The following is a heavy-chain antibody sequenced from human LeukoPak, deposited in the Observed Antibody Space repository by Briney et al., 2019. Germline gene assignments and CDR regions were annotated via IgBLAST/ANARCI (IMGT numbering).Heavy chain of an antibody. CDR3: ARDVGATGLTDY. D-gene: IGHD1-26*01. CDR1: GFTFTNCW. J-gene: IGHJ4*02. Sequence: GGSLRLSCAASGFTFTNCWMHWVRQAPGKGLEWVSRIDSDGSRTKYADSVKGRFTISRDNSKNTLYLQMNSLRAEDTAVYYCARDVGATGLTDYWGQGTLVTVSS. V-gene: IGHV3-74*01. CDR2: IDSDGSRT.